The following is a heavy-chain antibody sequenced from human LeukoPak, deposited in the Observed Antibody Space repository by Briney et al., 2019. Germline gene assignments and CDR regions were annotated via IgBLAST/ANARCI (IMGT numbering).Heavy chain of an antibody. J-gene: IGHJ6*03. CDR2: IYTSGST. Sequence: PSETLSLTCTVSGGSISGGSYYWSWIRQPAGKGLEWIGRIYTSGSTNYNPSLKSRVTISVDTSKNQFSLKLSSVTAADTAVYYCAREPAYYYGSYMDVWGKGTTVTVSS. CDR3: AREPAYYYGSYMDV. CDR1: GGSISGGSYY. V-gene: IGHV4-61*02. D-gene: IGHD3-10*01.